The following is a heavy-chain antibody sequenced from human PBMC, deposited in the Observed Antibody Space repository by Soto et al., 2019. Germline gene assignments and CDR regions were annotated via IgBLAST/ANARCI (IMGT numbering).Heavy chain of an antibody. CDR1: GDSISPYY. Sequence: PSETLSLTCSVSGDSISPYYWSWIRQPPGKGLEWIGSISDTGSTTYNPSLNSRVTISFDTSKNQFSLNLDSVTAAATDVYYCARDALYHYDTTGLGVGGPRFDSWGQGILVTVSS. CDR2: ISDTGST. CDR3: ARDALYHYDTTGLGVGGPRFDS. V-gene: IGHV4-59*01. J-gene: IGHJ4*02. D-gene: IGHD3-22*01.